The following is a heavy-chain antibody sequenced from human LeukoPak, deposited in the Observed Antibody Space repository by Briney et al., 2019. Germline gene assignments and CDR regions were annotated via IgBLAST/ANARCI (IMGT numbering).Heavy chain of an antibody. CDR1: GFTFSSYG. J-gene: IGHJ4*02. CDR3: AKGRVSYSSSSSLDS. D-gene: IGHD6-13*01. CDR2: ISYDGSYK. V-gene: IGHV3-30*18. Sequence: GGSLSLSCAASGFTFSSYGMHWVRQAPGKGLEWVAVISYDGSYKYYSDSVKGRFTISRDNSKNTLYLQMNSLRAEDTAVYYCAKGRVSYSSSSSLDSWGQGTLVTVSS.